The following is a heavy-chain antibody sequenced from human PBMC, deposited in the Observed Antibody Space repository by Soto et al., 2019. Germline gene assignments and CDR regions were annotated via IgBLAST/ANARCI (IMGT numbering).Heavy chain of an antibody. CDR3: ATEYNADSAFDI. Sequence: ASVKVSCKASGYTFTSYAMHWVRQAPGQRLEWMGWINAGNGNTKYSQKFQGRVTITRDTSASTAYMELSSLRAEDTAVYYCATEYNADSAFDIWGQGTMVTVS. D-gene: IGHD1-1*01. J-gene: IGHJ3*02. CDR1: GYTFTSYA. CDR2: INAGNGNT. V-gene: IGHV1-3*01.